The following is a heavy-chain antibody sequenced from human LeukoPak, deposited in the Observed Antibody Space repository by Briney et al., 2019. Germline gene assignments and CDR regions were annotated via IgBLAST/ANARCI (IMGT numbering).Heavy chain of an antibody. V-gene: IGHV3-48*03. CDR3: ARDIEPDAFDI. CDR1: GFTFSSYE. Sequence: GGSLRLSCVASGFTFSSYEMNWVRQAPGKGLEWGSYISNSGRSIYYADSVKGRFTISRDIARNSLYLQMNSLRAEDTAVYYCARDIEPDAFDIWGQGTMVTVSS. D-gene: IGHD1-14*01. CDR2: ISNSGRSI. J-gene: IGHJ3*02.